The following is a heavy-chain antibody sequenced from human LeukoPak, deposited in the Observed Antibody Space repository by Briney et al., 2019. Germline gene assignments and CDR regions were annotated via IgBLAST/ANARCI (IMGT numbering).Heavy chain of an antibody. V-gene: IGHV4-59*08. J-gene: IGHJ4*02. D-gene: IGHD2-15*01. CDR1: GGSISSYY. CDR3: ARLSCSGGSCFVGDY. CDR2: IYYSGST. Sequence: SETLSLTCTVSGGSISSYYWSWIRQPPGKGLEWIGYIYYSGSTNYNPSLKSRVTISVDTSKNQFSLKLSPVTAADTAVYYCARLSCSGGSCFVGDYWGQGTLVTVSS.